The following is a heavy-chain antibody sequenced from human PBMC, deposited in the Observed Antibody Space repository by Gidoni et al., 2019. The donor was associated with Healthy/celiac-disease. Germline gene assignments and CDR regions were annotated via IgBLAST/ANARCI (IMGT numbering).Heavy chain of an antibody. D-gene: IGHD4-17*01. CDR1: LFPFISYC. J-gene: IGHJ3*02. Sequence: QFQLVASGGGVVQPGVSLRLSCAASLFPFISYCMHWVRQAPGKGLEWVAVISYDGSNKYYADSVKGRFTISRDKSKNTLDLQMNSLRAEDTAVYYCARVGGGTVTPLAHDAFDIWGQGTMVTVSS. CDR3: ARVGGGTVTPLAHDAFDI. CDR2: ISYDGSNK. V-gene: IGHV3-30*03.